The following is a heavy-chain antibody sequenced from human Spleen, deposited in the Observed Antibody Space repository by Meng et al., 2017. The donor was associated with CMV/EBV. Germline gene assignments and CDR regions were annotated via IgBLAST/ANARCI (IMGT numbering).Heavy chain of an antibody. CDR1: GIPFSNGL. V-gene: IGHV3-15*01. D-gene: IGHD5-18*01. J-gene: IGHJ4*02. CDR3: TTVGYSYDIRFDY. Sequence: CGIPFSNGLIGGGTQAARKGQGGVRRIKRKTGGGETNYAATMKRRITISRDDSKNTLYLQMNSLKTEDTAVYYCTTVGYSYDIRFDYWGQGTLVTVSS. CDR2: IKRKTGGGET.